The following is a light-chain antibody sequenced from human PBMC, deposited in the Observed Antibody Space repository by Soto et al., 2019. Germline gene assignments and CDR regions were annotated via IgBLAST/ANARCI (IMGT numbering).Light chain of an antibody. CDR2: WAS. CDR3: QQYFDVPFT. V-gene: IGKV4-1*01. Sequence: DIVMTQSPASLAVSLGERATINCKSSQSVLYSANNENYLAWYQQKPGHPPKLLIYWASTRESGVPDRFSGSGSGTDFTLTISSLEAEDVAFYWCQQYFDVPFTFGGGTKVDI. J-gene: IGKJ4*01. CDR1: QSVLYSANNENY.